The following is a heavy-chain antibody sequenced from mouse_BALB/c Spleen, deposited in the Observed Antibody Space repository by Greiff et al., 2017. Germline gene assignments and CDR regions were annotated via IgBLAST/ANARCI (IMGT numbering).Heavy chain of an antibody. CDR1: GFTFSSYG. D-gene: IGHD1-1*01. Sequence: EVQGVESGGDLVKPGGSLKLSCAASGFTFSSYGMSWVRQTPDKRLEWVATISSGGSYTYYPDSVKGRFTISRDNAKNTLYLQMSSLKSEDTAMYYCARHRDYYGSSYLDYWGQGTTLTVSS. J-gene: IGHJ2*01. CDR2: ISSGGSYT. CDR3: ARHRDYYGSSYLDY. V-gene: IGHV5-6*01.